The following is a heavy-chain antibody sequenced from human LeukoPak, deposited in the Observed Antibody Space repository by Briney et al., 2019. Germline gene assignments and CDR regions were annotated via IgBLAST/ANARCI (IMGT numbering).Heavy chain of an antibody. CDR2: IWHDGSNE. CDR3: ARDGGMGAPHWCFDL. J-gene: IGHJ2*01. CDR1: RFTFSSYP. Sequence: PGGSLRLSCAASRFTFSSYPMHWVRQAPGKGLEWVAIIWHDGSNEHCADSVKGRFTISRDNSKNTLYLQMNSLRAEDTAVYYCARDGGMGAPHWCFDLWGRGTLVTVSS. D-gene: IGHD1-26*01. V-gene: IGHV3-33*01.